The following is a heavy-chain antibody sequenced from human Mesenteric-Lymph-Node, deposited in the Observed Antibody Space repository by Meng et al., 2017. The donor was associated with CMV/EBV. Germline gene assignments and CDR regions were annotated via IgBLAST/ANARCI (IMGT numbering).Heavy chain of an antibody. J-gene: IGHJ4*02. CDR2: VHHSGTT. CDR3: ARRGNYDSDYSEY. CDR1: GDSISNSTYY. Sequence: PLQQSGPGRVTPPETLSPSCIVSGDSISNSTYYWTWIRQPPGKGLEWIGSVHHSGTTYYNPSLKGRLTISVDTSANLFSLRLTTVTAADTATYYCARRGNYDSDYSEYWGQGTLVTVSS. D-gene: IGHD3-22*01. V-gene: IGHV4-39*01.